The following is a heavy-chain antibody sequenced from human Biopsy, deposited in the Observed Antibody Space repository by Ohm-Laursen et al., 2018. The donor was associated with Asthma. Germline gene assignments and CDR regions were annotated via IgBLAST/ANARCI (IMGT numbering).Heavy chain of an antibody. CDR2: INHSGST. CDR3: ARITNDRIAAAGRYYYYGMDV. J-gene: IGHJ6*02. Sequence: GTLSLTCAVYGGSFSGYYWSWIRQPPGKGLEWIGEINHSGSTNYNPSLKSRATISVDTSKNQFSLKLSSVTAADTAVYYCARITNDRIAAAGRYYYYGMDVWGQGTTVTVSS. D-gene: IGHD6-13*01. V-gene: IGHV4-34*01. CDR1: GGSFSGYY.